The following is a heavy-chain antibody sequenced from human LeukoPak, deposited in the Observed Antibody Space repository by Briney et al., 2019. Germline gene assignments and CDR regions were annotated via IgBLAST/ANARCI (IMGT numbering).Heavy chain of an antibody. CDR1: GYTFTGYY. J-gene: IGHJ4*02. D-gene: IGHD3-10*01. Sequence: ASVKVSCKASGYTFTGYYMHWVRQAPGQGLEWMGWINPNSGGTNYAQKFQGRVTMTRDTSISTAYMELSRLRSDDTAVYYCARVVQDYYGSGSYSVFDYWGQGTLVTVSS. V-gene: IGHV1-2*02. CDR3: ARVVQDYYGSGSYSVFDY. CDR2: INPNSGGT.